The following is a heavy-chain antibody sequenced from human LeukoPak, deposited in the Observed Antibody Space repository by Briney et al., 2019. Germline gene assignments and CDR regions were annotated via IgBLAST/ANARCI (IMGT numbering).Heavy chain of an antibody. J-gene: IGHJ4*02. CDR1: GFTFSSYG. Sequence: PGRSLRLSCAAPGFTFSSYGMHWVRHAPGKGLEWVAVISYDGSNKYYADSVKGRFTISRDNSKNTLYLQMNSLRAEDTAVYYCAKDRAAGPPIDYWGQGTLVTVSS. V-gene: IGHV3-30*18. CDR2: ISYDGSNK. CDR3: AKDRAAGPPIDY. D-gene: IGHD6-13*01.